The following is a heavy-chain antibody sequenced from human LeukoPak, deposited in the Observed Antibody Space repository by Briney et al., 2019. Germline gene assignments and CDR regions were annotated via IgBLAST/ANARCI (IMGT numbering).Heavy chain of an antibody. D-gene: IGHD3-3*01. V-gene: IGHV3-23*01. CDR2: IWDSGGNK. Sequence: PGGSLRLSCAASGFTFSSYAMRWVRQAPGKGLEWVSGIWDSGGNKYYADSVKGRFIISRDNSKNTLYLQMNNLRAEDTAVYYCVRYLDHNDFWSGYWPDAFDSWGQGTKVFVSS. CDR1: GFTFSSYA. J-gene: IGHJ3*02. CDR3: VRYLDHNDFWSGYWPDAFDS.